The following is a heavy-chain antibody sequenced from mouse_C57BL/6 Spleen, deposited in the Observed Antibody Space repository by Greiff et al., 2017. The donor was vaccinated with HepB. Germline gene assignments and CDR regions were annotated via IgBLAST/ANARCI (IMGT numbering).Heavy chain of an antibody. CDR3: ARAYGSSYSFGY. CDR2: IHPNSGST. D-gene: IGHD1-1*01. J-gene: IGHJ3*01. CDR1: GYTFTSYW. Sequence: QVQLQQPGAELVKPGASVKLSCKASGYTFTSYWMHWVKQRPGQGLEWIGMIHPNSGSTNYNEKFKSKATLTVDKSSSTAYMQLSSLTSEDSAVYYCARAYGSSYSFGYWGQGTLVTVSA. V-gene: IGHV1-64*01.